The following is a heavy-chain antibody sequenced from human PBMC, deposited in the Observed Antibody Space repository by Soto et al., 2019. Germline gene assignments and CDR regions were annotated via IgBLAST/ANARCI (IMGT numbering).Heavy chain of an antibody. V-gene: IGHV3-23*01. CDR1: GFTFSSYA. J-gene: IGHJ5*02. CDR3: AKDFADLNYSYSSWFDP. CDR2: ISGSGGST. D-gene: IGHD5-18*01. Sequence: GGSLRLSCAASGFTFSSYAMSWVRQAPGKGLEWVSAISGSGGSTYYADSVKGRFTISRDNSKNTLYLQMNSLRAEDTAVYYCAKDFADLNYSYSSWFDPWCQQTLLTVSS.